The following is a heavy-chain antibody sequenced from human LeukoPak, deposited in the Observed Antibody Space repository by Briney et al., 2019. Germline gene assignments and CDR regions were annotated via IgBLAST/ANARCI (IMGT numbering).Heavy chain of an antibody. CDR2: MNPNSGNT. CDR1: GYTFTSYD. V-gene: IGHV1-8*01. J-gene: IGHJ4*02. D-gene: IGHD3-10*01. CDR3: ARGNHYYGSGSSFFDY. Sequence: ASVKVSCKASGYTFTSYDINWVRQATGQGLEWMEWMNPNSGNTGYAQEFQGRVTMTRNTSISTAYMELSSLRPEDTAVYYCARGNHYYGSGSSFFDYWGQGTLVTVSS.